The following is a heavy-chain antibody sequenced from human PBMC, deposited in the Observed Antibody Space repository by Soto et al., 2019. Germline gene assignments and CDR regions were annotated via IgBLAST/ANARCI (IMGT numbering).Heavy chain of an antibody. J-gene: IGHJ3*02. V-gene: IGHV1-46*01. CDR2: INPSGGST. D-gene: IGHD1-26*01. CDR3: AAVPLVGARPGGFDI. CDR1: GYTFTNYY. Sequence: ASVKVSCKASGYTFTNYYMHWVRQAPGQGLEWMGIINPSGGSTFYAQKFQGRVTMTRETSTSIVYMELSSLRSEDTAVYYCAAVPLVGARPGGFDIWGQGTMVTVSS.